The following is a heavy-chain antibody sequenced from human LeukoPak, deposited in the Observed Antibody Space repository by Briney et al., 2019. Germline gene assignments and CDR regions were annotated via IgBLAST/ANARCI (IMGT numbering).Heavy chain of an antibody. J-gene: IGHJ4*02. Sequence: PGGSLRLSCAASGFTLSNHWMIWVRQAPGKGLECVANIXQXGXEXYXXDXXXGRFTISRDNAKNSVYLQMNSLRVEDTAVYYCGRGXXVDFWGQGTLVTVSS. CDR2: IXQXGXEX. CDR3: GRGXXVDF. V-gene: IGHV3-7*01. CDR1: GFTLSNHW.